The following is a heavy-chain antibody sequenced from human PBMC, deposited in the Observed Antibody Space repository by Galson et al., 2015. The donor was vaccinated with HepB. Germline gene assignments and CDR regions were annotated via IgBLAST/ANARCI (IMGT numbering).Heavy chain of an antibody. Sequence: SLKLSCEASGFTFSSYWMSWVRQAPGKGLEWVANIKQDGSEKYYVDSVKGRFTISRDNAKNSLYLQMNSLRDEDTAVYYCARKLGSSWSRTYYYYGMDVWGQGTTVTVSS. CDR1: GFTFSSYW. V-gene: IGHV3-7*03. CDR3: ARKLGSSWSRTYYYYGMDV. CDR2: IKQDGSEK. J-gene: IGHJ6*02. D-gene: IGHD6-13*01.